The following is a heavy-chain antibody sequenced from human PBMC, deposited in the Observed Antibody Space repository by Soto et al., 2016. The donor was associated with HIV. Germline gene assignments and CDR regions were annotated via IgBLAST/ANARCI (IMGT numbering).Heavy chain of an antibody. CDR3: AGGYSYGHTRYYYYYGMDV. V-gene: IGHV3-74*01. J-gene: IGHJ6*02. D-gene: IGHD5-18*01. CDR1: GFTFSSYW. Sequence: EVQLVESGGGLVQPGGSLRLSCAASGFTFSSYWMHWVRQAPGKGLVWVSRINSDGSSTSYADSVKGRFTISRDNAKNTLYLQMNSLRAEDTAVYYCAGGYSYGHTRYYYYYGMDVWGQGTTVTVSS. CDR2: INSDGSST.